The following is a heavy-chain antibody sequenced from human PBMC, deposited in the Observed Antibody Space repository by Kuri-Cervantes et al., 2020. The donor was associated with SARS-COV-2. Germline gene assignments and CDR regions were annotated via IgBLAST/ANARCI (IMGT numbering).Heavy chain of an antibody. V-gene: IGHV1-2*04. CDR2: INPNSGGT. Sequence: ASVKVSCKASGYTFTGYYMHWVRQAPGQGLEWMGWINPNSGGTNYAQKFQGWVTMTRDTSLTTAYMELTRLTSDDSAVYFCARGKAARGLMVVFKWRGAGPLHFWGQGTLVTVSS. CDR1: GYTFTGYY. CDR3: ARGKAARGLMVVFKWRGAGPLHF. D-gene: IGHD3-10*01. J-gene: IGHJ4*02.